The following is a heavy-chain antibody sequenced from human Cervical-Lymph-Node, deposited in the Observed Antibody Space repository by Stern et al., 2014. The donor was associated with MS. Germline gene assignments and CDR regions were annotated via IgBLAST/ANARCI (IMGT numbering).Heavy chain of an antibody. Sequence: QMQLVQSGAEVTKPGASVKVSCKVSGNTLTYLGVHWVRQAPGQGLEWMGWINPANGDTRHSQNFQGRVTFTSDTSATTGYMELNSLRSEDTAVYYCARGGWNYYFDYWGQGTLVTVSS. V-gene: IGHV1-3*01. CDR1: GNTLTYLG. CDR3: ARGGWNYYFDY. CDR2: INPANGDT. J-gene: IGHJ4*02. D-gene: IGHD1-7*01.